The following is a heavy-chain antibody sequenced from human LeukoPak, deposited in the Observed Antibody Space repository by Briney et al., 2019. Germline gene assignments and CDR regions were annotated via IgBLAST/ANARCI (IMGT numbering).Heavy chain of an antibody. CDR1: GGTFSSYA. J-gene: IGHJ3*02. CDR3: ARGITIFGVAAEPDAFDI. V-gene: IGHV1-69*06. CDR2: IIPIFGTA. D-gene: IGHD3-3*01. Sequence: GASVKVSCKASGGTFSSYAISWVRQAPGQGLEWMGGIIPIFGTANYAQKFQGRVTITADKSTSTAYMELSSLRSDDTAVYYCARGITIFGVAAEPDAFDIWGQGTMVTVSS.